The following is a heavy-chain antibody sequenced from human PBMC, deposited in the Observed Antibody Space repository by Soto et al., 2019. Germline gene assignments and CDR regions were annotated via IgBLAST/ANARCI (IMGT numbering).Heavy chain of an antibody. CDR3: ASTKYYYDRSGPV. D-gene: IGHD3-22*01. CDR2: IIPIFGTA. CDR1: GGTFSSYA. J-gene: IGHJ4*02. Sequence: GASVKVSCKASGGTFSSYAISWVRQAPGQGLEWMGGIIPIFGTANYAQKFQGRVTITADESTSTAYMELSSLRSEDTAVYYCASTKYYYDRSGPVWGQGTLVTVSS. V-gene: IGHV1-69*01.